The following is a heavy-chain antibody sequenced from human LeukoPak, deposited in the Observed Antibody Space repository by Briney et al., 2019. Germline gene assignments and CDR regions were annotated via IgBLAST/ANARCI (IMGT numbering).Heavy chain of an antibody. CDR1: GYTLTELS. D-gene: IGHD3-3*01. Sequence: ASVKVSCKVSGYTLTELSMHWVRQAPGKGLEWMGGFDPEDGETIYAQKFQGRVTMTEDTSTDTAYMELSSLRSEDTAVYYCATDYNTILGVVPGAFDPWGQGPLVTVSS. J-gene: IGHJ5*02. V-gene: IGHV1-24*01. CDR2: FDPEDGET. CDR3: ATDYNTILGVVPGAFDP.